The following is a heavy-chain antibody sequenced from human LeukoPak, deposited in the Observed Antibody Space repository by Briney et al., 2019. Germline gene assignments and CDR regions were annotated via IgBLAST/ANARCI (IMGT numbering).Heavy chain of an antibody. V-gene: IGHV1-2*02. CDR2: INPNSGGT. D-gene: IGHD3-9*01. J-gene: IGHJ4*02. CDR1: GYTLSELT. Sequence: GASVKVSCKVSGYTLSELTLHWVRQAPGQGLEWMGWINPNSGGTNYAQKFQGRVTMTRDTSISTAYMELSRLRSDDTAVYYCASRILTGLDYWGQGTLVTVSS. CDR3: ASRILTGLDY.